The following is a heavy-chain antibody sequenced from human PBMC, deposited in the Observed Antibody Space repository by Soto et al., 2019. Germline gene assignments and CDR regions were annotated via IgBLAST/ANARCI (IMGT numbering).Heavy chain of an antibody. CDR1: GDNITELY. D-gene: IGHD3-3*01. V-gene: IGHV1-24*01. CDR2: FDAEDGER. CDR3: ATRRYDFWSGYYLYDY. Sequence: GASVKVSCKVSGDNITELYMHWVRQAPGKGLEWMGGFDAEDGERIYAQKFQDRVTMTEDRSTQTAYMELSSLRSEDTAVYYCATRRYDFWSGYYLYDYWGQGTLVTVSS. J-gene: IGHJ4*02.